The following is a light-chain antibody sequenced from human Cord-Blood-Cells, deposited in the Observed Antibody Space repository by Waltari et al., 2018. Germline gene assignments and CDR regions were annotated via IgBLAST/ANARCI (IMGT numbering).Light chain of an antibody. V-gene: IGKV1-8*01. J-gene: IGKJ4*01. CDR1: QGISSY. Sequence: AIRMTQSPSPFSASTGDRVTLTCRARQGISSYLAWYQQKPGKAPKLLIYAASTLQSGVPSRFSGSGSGTDFTLTISCLQSEDFATYYCQQYYSYPLTFGGGTKVEIK. CDR3: QQYYSYPLT. CDR2: AAS.